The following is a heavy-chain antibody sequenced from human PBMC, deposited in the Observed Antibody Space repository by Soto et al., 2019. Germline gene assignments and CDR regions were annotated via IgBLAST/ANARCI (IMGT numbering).Heavy chain of an antibody. J-gene: IGHJ4*02. Sequence: SETLSLTCTVSGGSISSYYWGWIRQPPGKGLEWIGSIYYSGSTYYNPSLKSRVTISVDTSKNQFSLKLSSVTAADTAVYYCARQDLSGYSYGSRKYDYWGQGTLVTVSS. V-gene: IGHV4-39*01. CDR2: IYYSGST. CDR3: ARQDLSGYSYGSRKYDY. CDR1: GGSISSYY. D-gene: IGHD5-18*01.